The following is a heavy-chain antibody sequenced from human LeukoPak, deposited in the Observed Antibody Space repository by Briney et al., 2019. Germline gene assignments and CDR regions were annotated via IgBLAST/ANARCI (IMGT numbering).Heavy chain of an antibody. CDR2: IYTRGST. Sequence: SETLSLTCTVSGRSISRGSYYWGWIRHPAGKGQDWIGRIYTRGSTNYNPSLKTLVTIPVDTSKNQFSLKLRYVTGADTSVYYCTSTWIQLWLTGGFDYWGQGTLVTVSS. CDR1: GRSISRGSYY. D-gene: IGHD5-18*01. CDR3: TSTWIQLWLTGGFDY. J-gene: IGHJ4*02. V-gene: IGHV4-61*02.